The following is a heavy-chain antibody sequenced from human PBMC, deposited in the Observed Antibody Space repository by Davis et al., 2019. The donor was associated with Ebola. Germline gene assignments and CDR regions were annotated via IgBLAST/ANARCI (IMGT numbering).Heavy chain of an antibody. J-gene: IGHJ4*02. CDR2: IYSGGST. V-gene: IGHV3-66*01. D-gene: IGHD3-3*01. Sequence: GESLKISCAASGLTFAGYTMNWVRQAPGKGLEWVSVIYSGGSTYYADSVKGRFTISRDNSKNTLYLQMNSLRAEDTAVYYCARILGDFWSGWFDYWGQGTLVTVSS. CDR3: ARILGDFWSGWFDY. CDR1: GLTFAGYT.